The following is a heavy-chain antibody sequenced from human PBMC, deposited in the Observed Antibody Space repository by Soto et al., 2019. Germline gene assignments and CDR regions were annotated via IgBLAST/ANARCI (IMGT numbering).Heavy chain of an antibody. J-gene: IGHJ4*02. Sequence: QVQLVQSGDEVKKPGASVKVSCKASGYTFTSYYITWVRQALGQGLGWMGWISAYNSNTDYAQKLQGRVTMTTDTPTRTADMELRSMRSDDTAVYYCAGDLPPLDYWGQGTLVTVSS. V-gene: IGHV1-18*01. CDR2: ISAYNSNT. CDR1: GYTFTSYY. CDR3: AGDLPPLDY.